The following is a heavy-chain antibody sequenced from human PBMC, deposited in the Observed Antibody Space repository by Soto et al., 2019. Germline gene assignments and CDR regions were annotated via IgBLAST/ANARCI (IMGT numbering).Heavy chain of an antibody. V-gene: IGHV5-51*01. D-gene: IGHD4-17*01. CDR3: AGPYGDNDAFDI. CDR2: IYPGDSDT. CDR1: WYSFTSYW. J-gene: IGHJ3*02. Sequence: GGSLKVSWNGSWYSFTSYWIGWVGQMPGKGLEWMGIIYPGDSDTRYSPSFQGQVTISADKSISTAYLQWSSLKASDTAMYYCAGPYGDNDAFDIWGQGTMVTVSS.